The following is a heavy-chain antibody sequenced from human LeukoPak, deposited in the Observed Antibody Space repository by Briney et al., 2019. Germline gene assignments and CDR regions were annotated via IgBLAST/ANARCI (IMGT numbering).Heavy chain of an antibody. CDR3: AKYDASVNFDY. V-gene: IGHV3-15*05. Sequence: GGSLTLSCVASGFTFTNAWMSWVRQAPGKGREWVGYIKSKTDGGTTDYSAPVKGRFIISRDDSEHKLYLQMNSLKTDDTAVCYCAKYDASVNFDYWGQGTLVTVSS. CDR1: GFTFTNAW. D-gene: IGHD3-16*01. J-gene: IGHJ4*02. CDR2: IKSKTDGGTT.